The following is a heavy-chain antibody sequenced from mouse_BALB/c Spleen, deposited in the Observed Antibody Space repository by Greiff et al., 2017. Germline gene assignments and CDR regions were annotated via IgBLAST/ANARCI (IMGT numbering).Heavy chain of an antibody. Sequence: EVMLVESGGGLVKPGGSLKLSCAASGFTFSSYTMSWVRQTPDKRLEWVATISSGGGNTYYPDSVKGRFTISRDNAKNNLYLQMSSLRSEDTALYYCARYDYYAMDYWGQGTSVTVSS. V-gene: IGHV5-9*03. CDR3: ARYDYYAMDY. CDR1: GFTFSSYT. J-gene: IGHJ4*01. CDR2: ISSGGGNT.